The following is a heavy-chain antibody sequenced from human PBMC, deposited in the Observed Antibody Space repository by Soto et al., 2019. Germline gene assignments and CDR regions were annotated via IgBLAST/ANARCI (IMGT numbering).Heavy chain of an antibody. CDR2: IGGNGADT. D-gene: IGHD6-19*01. J-gene: IGHJ4*02. V-gene: IGHV3-23*01. CDR1: GFIFSNYA. CDR3: AIPSGLTVTGPDY. Sequence: EVQLLESGGGLVQPGGSLRLSCAASGFIFSNYAMSWVRQAPGKGLEWVSAIGGNGADTYYADSVKGRFTISRDNSKNTLYLQMNSLRAEATAVYFCAIPSGLTVTGPDYWGQGTLVTVSS.